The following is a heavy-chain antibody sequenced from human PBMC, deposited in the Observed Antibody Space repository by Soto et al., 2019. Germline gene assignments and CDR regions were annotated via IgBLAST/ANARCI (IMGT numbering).Heavy chain of an antibody. CDR1: GYTFTSYG. J-gene: IGHJ4*02. Sequence: SVKVSCKASGYTFTSYGISWVRQAPGQGLEWMGWISAYNGNTNYAQKLQGRVIMTTDTSTSTAYMELRSLRSDATAVYYCASAWSSYETPFDYWGKGTLVTVSS. V-gene: IGHV1-18*04. CDR3: ASAWSSYETPFDY. CDR2: ISAYNGNT. D-gene: IGHD5-18*01.